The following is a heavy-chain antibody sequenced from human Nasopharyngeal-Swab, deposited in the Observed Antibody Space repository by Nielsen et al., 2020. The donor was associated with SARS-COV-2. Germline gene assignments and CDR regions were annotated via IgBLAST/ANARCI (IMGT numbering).Heavy chain of an antibody. CDR2: IDPSDSYT. D-gene: IGHD5-12*01. V-gene: IGHV5-10-1*01. CDR1: GYSFTSYW. CDR3: ARQGESINNDY. J-gene: IGHJ4*02. Sequence: KVSCKGSGYSFTSYWISWVRQMPGKGLEWMGRIDPSDSYTNYSPSFQGHVTISADKSISTAYLQWSSLKAPDTAMYYCARQGESINNDYWGQGTLVTVSS.